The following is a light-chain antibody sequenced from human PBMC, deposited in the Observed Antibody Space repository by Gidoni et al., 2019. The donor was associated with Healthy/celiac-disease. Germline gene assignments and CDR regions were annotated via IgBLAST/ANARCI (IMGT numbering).Light chain of an antibody. Sequence: EIVMTQSPATLSVSPGERATLSCRASQSVSSNVSWYQQKPGQAPRLLIYGASTRATGIPAKFSGSGSGTEFTLTISSLQSEDFAVYYCQQYNNWPGLTFGGGTKVEIK. CDR2: GAS. CDR3: QQYNNWPGLT. V-gene: IGKV3-15*01. J-gene: IGKJ4*01. CDR1: QSVSSN.